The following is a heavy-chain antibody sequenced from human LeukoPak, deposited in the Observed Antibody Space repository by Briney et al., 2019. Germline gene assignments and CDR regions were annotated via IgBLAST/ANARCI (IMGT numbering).Heavy chain of an antibody. CDR2: IRYDGSNK. Sequence: GGSLRLSCAASGFTFSSYGMHWVRQAPGKGLEWVAFIRYDGSNKYYADSVKGRFTISRDNSKNTLYLQMNSLRAEDTAVYYCARDPIVFLGWDVWGKGTTVTVSS. J-gene: IGHJ6*04. V-gene: IGHV3-30*02. CDR3: ARDPIVFLGWDV. CDR1: GFTFSSYG. D-gene: IGHD3-3*02.